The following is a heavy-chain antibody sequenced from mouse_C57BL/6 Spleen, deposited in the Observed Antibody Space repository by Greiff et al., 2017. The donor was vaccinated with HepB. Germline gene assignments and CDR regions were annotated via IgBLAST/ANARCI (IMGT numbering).Heavy chain of an antibody. D-gene: IGHD1-1*01. CDR2: ISDGGSYT. J-gene: IGHJ4*01. CDR3: ARDSLYYYGSSYLYAMDY. CDR1: GFTFSSYA. V-gene: IGHV5-4*01. Sequence: EVQVVESGGGLVKPGGSLKLSCAASGFTFSSYAMSWVRQTPEKRLEWVATISDGGSYTYYPDNVKGRFTISRDNAKNNLYLQMSHLKSEDTAMYYCARDSLYYYGSSYLYAMDYWGQGTSVTVSS.